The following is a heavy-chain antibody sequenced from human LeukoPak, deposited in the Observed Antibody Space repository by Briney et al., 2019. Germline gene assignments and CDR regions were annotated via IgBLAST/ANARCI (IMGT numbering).Heavy chain of an antibody. J-gene: IGHJ4*02. CDR2: ISPGGGPT. CDR3: AKDGAWLRFDD. V-gene: IGHV3-23*01. Sequence: GGSLRLSCEGSGFPFSSHGMNWVRQAPGKGLEWVSGISPGGGPTYYADSVRGRFSISRDDLKNTVYLQMKNLRAEDTAVYYCAKDGAWLRFDDWGQGILVTVSS. D-gene: IGHD5-12*01. CDR1: GFPFSSHG.